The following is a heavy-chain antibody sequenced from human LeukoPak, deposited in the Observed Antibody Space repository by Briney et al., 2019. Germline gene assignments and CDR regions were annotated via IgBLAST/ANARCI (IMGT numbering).Heavy chain of an antibody. CDR2: INPSGGST. J-gene: IGHJ4*02. CDR1: GYTFTSYY. Sequence: GASVKVSCKASGYTFTSYYMHWVRQAPGQGLEWMGIINPSGGSTSYAQKFQGRVTITRDTSTSTVYMELSSLRSEDTAVYYCARVRYSNYAFDYWGQGTLVTVSS. CDR3: ARVRYSNYAFDY. D-gene: IGHD4-11*01. V-gene: IGHV1-46*01.